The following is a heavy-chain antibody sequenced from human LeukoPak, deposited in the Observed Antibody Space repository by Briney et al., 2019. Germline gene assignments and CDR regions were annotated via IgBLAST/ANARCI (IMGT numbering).Heavy chain of an antibody. CDR2: ISHSGST. D-gene: IGHD3-10*01. CDR1: GGSFSGYY. J-gene: IGHJ3*02. Sequence: PSETLSLTCAVYGGSFSGYYWSWIRQPPGKGLEWIGEISHSGSTNYNPSLKSRVTISVDTSKNQFSLKLSSVTAADTAVYYCARREYYGSGSYYNMYAFDIWGQGTMVTVSS. CDR3: ARREYYGSGSYYNMYAFDI. V-gene: IGHV4-34*01.